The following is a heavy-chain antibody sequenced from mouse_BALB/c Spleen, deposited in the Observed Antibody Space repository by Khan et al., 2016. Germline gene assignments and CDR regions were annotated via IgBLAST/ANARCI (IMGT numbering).Heavy chain of an antibody. V-gene: IGHV1S81*02. Sequence: QVQLQQPGAELVKPGASVKLSCKASGYTFTSYWMHWVKQRPGQGLEWIGEINPSNGRTNYNEKFKSKVTLTVDKSSSTAFMQLSSLTSEDSAVYYCARSLYDYDGAYWGQGTLVTVSA. J-gene: IGHJ3*01. CDR3: ARSLYDYDGAY. CDR1: GYTFTSYW. D-gene: IGHD2-4*01. CDR2: INPSNGRT.